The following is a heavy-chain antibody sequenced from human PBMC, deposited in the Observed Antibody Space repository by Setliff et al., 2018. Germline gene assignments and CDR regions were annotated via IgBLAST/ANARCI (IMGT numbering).Heavy chain of an antibody. D-gene: IGHD6-19*01. J-gene: IGHJ6*03. CDR1: GGSFTGYY. CDR2: IYIGGSA. CDR3: AREQWLDPPGYYYMDV. Sequence: SETLSLTCTVYGGSFTGYYWSWFRQVPGKGLEWIGHIYIGGSANYNPSLKSRVTMSIDTSKNQFSLKLNSVTAADMAVYYCAREQWLDPPGYYYMDVWAKGTTVTVSS. V-gene: IGHV4-4*07.